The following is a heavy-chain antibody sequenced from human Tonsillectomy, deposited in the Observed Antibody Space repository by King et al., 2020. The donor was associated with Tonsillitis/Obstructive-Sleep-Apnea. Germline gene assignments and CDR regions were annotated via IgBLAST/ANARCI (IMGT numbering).Heavy chain of an antibody. Sequence: QLQESGPGLVKPSETLSLTCTVSGGSISSYYWSWIRQPPGKGLEWIGYIYYSGSTNYNPSLKSRVTISVDTSKNQFSLKLSSVTAADTAVYYCARLGVGSSWASPYYYYYMDVWGKGTTVTVSS. J-gene: IGHJ6*03. CDR3: ARLGVGSSWASPYYYYYMDV. CDR2: IYYSGST. V-gene: IGHV4-59*08. D-gene: IGHD6-13*01. CDR1: GGSISSYY.